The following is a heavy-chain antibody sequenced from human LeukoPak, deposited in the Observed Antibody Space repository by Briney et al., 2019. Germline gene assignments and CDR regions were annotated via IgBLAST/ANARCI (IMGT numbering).Heavy chain of an antibody. J-gene: IGHJ5*02. CDR2: INHSGST. Sequence: PSETLSLTCAVYGGSFSGYYWNWIRQPPGKGLEWIGEINHSGSTNHNPSLKSRVTISVDTSKNQFSLKLSSVTAADTAVYYCARGPNHDYGGNGSGKGFDPWGQGTLVTVSS. D-gene: IGHD4-23*01. CDR3: ARGPNHDYGGNGSGKGFDP. CDR1: GGSFSGYY. V-gene: IGHV4-34*01.